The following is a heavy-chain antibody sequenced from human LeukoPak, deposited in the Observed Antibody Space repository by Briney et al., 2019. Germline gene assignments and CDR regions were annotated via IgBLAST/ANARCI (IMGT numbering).Heavy chain of an antibody. D-gene: IGHD2-15*01. CDR1: GGSFSGYY. CDR3: ARTFWCSGGSCYSY. V-gene: IGHV4-34*01. J-gene: IGHJ4*02. CDR2: INHSGST. Sequence: SETLSLTCAVYGGSFSGYYWSWIRQPPGKGLEWIGEINHSGSTIYNPSLKSRVTISVDTSKNQFSLKLSSVTAADTAVYYCARTFWCSGGSCYSYWGQGTLVTVS.